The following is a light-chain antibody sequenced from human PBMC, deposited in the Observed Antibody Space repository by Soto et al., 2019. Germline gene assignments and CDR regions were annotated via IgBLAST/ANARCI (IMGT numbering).Light chain of an antibody. Sequence: DIQMTQSPSTLSASVGDRVTITFRASESISRWLAWFQQKPGKAPNLLLYDASILQSGVPSRFSGSGSGTDFTLTISSLQPEDFVTYYCQQYNDYSTFGQGTKVDIK. J-gene: IGKJ1*01. CDR3: QQYNDYST. CDR2: DAS. V-gene: IGKV1-5*01. CDR1: ESISRW.